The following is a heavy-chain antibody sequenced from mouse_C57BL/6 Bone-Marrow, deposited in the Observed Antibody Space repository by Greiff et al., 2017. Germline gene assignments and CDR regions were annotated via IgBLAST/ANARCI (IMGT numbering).Heavy chain of an antibody. CDR3: ARRPYDGYYYAMDY. CDR2: ISSGGGST. V-gene: IGHV5-6*02. Sequence: EVKLVESGGDLVKPGGSLKLSCAASGFTFSSYGMSWVRQTPDKRLEWVATISSGGGSTYYPDSVKGRFTISSDNAKNTLYLQMSALMSEVTAMYYCARRPYDGYYYAMDYWGQGTLVTVSS. CDR1: GFTFSSYG. J-gene: IGHJ4*01. D-gene: IGHD2-3*01.